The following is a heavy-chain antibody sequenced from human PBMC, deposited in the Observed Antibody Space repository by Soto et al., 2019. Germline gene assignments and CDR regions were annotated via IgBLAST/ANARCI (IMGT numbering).Heavy chain of an antibody. CDR2: IYYSGST. CDR3: ARGGYSSFAY. D-gene: IGHD6-6*01. V-gene: IGHV4-39*07. CDR1: GGSISSSSYY. Sequence: SETLSLTCTVSGGSISSSSYYWGWIRQPPGKGLEWIGNIYYSGSTNYNPSLKSRVTISVDTSKNQFSLKLSSVTAADTAVYYCARGGYSSFAYWGQGTLVTVSS. J-gene: IGHJ4*02.